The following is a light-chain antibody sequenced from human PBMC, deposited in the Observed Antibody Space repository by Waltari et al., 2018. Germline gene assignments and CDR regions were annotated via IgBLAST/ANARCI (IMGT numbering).Light chain of an antibody. CDR3: QYYDSSPLWT. CDR1: QSIDSTY. CDR2: GAS. J-gene: IGKJ1*01. Sequence: EIVLTQSPGTLSLSPGERATLSCRASQSIDSTYLAWDQQKPGQPPRLLIYGASNRATGISDRFSGSVSGTDFTLTISRLDPEDFAVYYCQYYDSSPLWTFGQGTKVEIK. V-gene: IGKV3-20*01.